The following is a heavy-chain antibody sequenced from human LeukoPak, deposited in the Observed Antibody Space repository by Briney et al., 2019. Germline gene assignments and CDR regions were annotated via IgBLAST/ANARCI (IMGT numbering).Heavy chain of an antibody. D-gene: IGHD3-22*01. CDR2: IYYSGST. Sequence: SETLSLTCTVSGGSISSSSYYWGWIRQPPGKGLEWIGSIYYSGSTYYNPSLKSRVTISVDTSKNQFSLKLSSVTAADTAVYYCASPRLTPPGYDGSGYYRRDDAFDIWGQGTMVTVSS. J-gene: IGHJ3*02. CDR1: GGSISSSSYY. CDR3: ASPRLTPPGYDGSGYYRRDDAFDI. V-gene: IGHV4-39*01.